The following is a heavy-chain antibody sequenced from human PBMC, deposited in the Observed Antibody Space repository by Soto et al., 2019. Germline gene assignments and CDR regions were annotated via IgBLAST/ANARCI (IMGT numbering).Heavy chain of an antibody. J-gene: IGHJ6*02. D-gene: IGHD2-21*02. Sequence: QVQLGQSGAEVEKPGASLKVSCKASGYRFTGYGFHLVRPAPGQGLQGMGWINPKSGATDYAQKFQGRVTMTREMSTNTAYLELSGLRSDDTADDTAVYYCAKSNYGGDDYFQYGLDVWGQGTTVTVSS. CDR3: VYYCAKSNYGGDDYFQYGLDV. V-gene: IGHV1-2*02. CDR2: INPKSGAT. CDR1: GYRFTGYG.